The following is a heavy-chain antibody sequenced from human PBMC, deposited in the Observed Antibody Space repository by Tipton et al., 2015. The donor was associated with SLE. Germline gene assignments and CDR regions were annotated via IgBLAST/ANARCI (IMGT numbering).Heavy chain of an antibody. Sequence: QSGPEVKKPGSSVKVSCRTSGGTLSSFTINWVRQAPGQGLEWMGGIIPMFGTVNYAHKFQNRVTFTTDESTSTAYMELSRLRSEDTAVYYCTRLDEKVVCAKGVYWFDPWGQGTLVTVSS. CDR1: GGTLSSFT. D-gene: IGHD2-15*01. V-gene: IGHV1-69*05. J-gene: IGHJ5*02. CDR2: IIPMFGTV. CDR3: TRLDEKVVCAKGVYWFDP.